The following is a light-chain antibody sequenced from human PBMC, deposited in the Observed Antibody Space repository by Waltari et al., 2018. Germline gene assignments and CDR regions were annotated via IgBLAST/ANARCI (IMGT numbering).Light chain of an antibody. CDR3: MQALHTPTT. Sequence: DIVMTQSPLSLSVTPGEPASISCRSSQSLLRSTGYNFLDWYVQKPGKPPQLLFLLGSDRASGVPDRFSGSGTGTDFTLKISRVEAEDVGIYYCMQALHTPTTFGPGTKVDIK. V-gene: IGKV2-28*01. J-gene: IGKJ3*01. CDR2: LGS. CDR1: QSLLRSTGYNF.